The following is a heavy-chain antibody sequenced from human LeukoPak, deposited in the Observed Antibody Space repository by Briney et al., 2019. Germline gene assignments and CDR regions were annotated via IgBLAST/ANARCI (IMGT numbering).Heavy chain of an antibody. D-gene: IGHD3-10*01. J-gene: IGHJ4*02. CDR2: INPNSGGT. CDR3: ARETGFGEFLRFDY. V-gene: IGHV1-2*02. CDR1: GYTFTGYY. Sequence: GASVKVSCKASGYTFTGYYMHWVRQAPGQGLEWMGWINPNSGGTNYAQKFQGRVTMTRDTSISTAYMELSRLRSDDTAVYYCARETGFGEFLRFDYWGQGTLVTVSS.